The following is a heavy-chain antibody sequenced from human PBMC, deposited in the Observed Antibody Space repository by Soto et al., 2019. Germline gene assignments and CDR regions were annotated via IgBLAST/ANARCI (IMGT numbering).Heavy chain of an antibody. D-gene: IGHD3-22*01. J-gene: IGHJ4*02. Sequence: SVKVSCKASGGTFSSYAISWVRQAPGQGLEWMGGIIPIFGTANYAQKFQGRVTITADESTSTAYMELSSLRSEDTAVYYCARERMFGVITPRLDYWGQGTLVTVSS. CDR2: IIPIFGTA. CDR3: ARERMFGVITPRLDY. V-gene: IGHV1-69*13. CDR1: GGTFSSYA.